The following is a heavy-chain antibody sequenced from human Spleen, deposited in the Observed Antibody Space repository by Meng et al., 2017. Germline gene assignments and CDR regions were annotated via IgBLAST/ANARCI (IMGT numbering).Heavy chain of an antibody. D-gene: IGHD3-10*01. CDR1: GGTFTGNT. V-gene: IGHV1-2*06. CDR2: INPNSGGT. CDR3: ARAPLWFGELPLDY. Sequence: QVQLVQSGAEVKKPGSSVKVSCRAPGGTFTGNTFSWVRQAPGQGLEWMGRINPNSGGTNYAQKFQGRVTMTRDTSISTAYMELSRLRSDDTAVYYCARAPLWFGELPLDYWGQGTLVTVSS. J-gene: IGHJ4*02.